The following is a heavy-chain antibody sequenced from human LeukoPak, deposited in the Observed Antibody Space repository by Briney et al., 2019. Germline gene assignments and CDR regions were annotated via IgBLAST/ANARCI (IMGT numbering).Heavy chain of an antibody. CDR2: IYSGGST. CDR1: GFTVSSNY. D-gene: IGHD1-26*01. Sequence: GGSLRLSCAASGFTVSSNYMSWVRQAPGKGLEWVSVIYSGGSTYYADSVKGRFTISRDNSKNTLYLQMNSLRAEDTAVYYCARAWGIVGATGGAFDIWGLGTMVTVSP. CDR3: ARAWGIVGATGGAFDI. V-gene: IGHV3-53*01. J-gene: IGHJ3*02.